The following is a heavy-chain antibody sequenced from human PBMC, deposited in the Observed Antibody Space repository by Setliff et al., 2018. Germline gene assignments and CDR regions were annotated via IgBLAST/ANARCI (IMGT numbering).Heavy chain of an antibody. J-gene: IGHJ4*02. Sequence: ASVKVSCKASGYTFINFGISWVRQAPGQGLEWVGWISPYTGNTYYAPRLQDRVTLAADTSTNTAYMELRSLISDDTAVYYCLRLVRFCTRTTCQRLSGDDFWGQGTLVTVSS. CDR2: ISPYTGNT. D-gene: IGHD2-8*01. CDR3: LRLVRFCTRTTCQRLSGDDF. CDR1: GYTFINFG. V-gene: IGHV1-18*01.